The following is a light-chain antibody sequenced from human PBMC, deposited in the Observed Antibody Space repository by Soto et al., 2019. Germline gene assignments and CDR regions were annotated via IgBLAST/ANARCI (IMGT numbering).Light chain of an antibody. CDR1: SSDVGGYNY. CDR2: EVS. Sequence: QSALAQPPSASGSPGQSVTISCTGTSSDVGGYNYVSWYQQHPGKAPKLMIYEVSKRPSGVPDRFSGSKSGNTASLTVSGLQADDEADYSGTSYAGSINPYVFGTRTNVTVL. J-gene: IGLJ1*01. CDR3: TSYAGSINPYV. V-gene: IGLV2-8*01.